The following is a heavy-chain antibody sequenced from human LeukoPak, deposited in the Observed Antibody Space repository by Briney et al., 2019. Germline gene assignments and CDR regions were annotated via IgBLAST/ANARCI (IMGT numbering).Heavy chain of an antibody. CDR1: VGSISSHY. Sequence: TSEARSLTCAVSVGSISSHYGSWIRQPPGKGLEWIGYIYYSGSTNYNPPLKSRVTILVDTSKNEFSLHLSYVTAADTAVYYCARRYYDFWSGYSGTFDYWGQGTLVTVSS. D-gene: IGHD3-3*01. CDR2: IYYSGST. J-gene: IGHJ4*02. V-gene: IGHV4-59*11. CDR3: ARRYYDFWSGYSGTFDY.